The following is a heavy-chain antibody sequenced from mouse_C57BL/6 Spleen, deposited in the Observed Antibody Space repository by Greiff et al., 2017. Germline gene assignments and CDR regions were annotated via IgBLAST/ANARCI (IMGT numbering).Heavy chain of an antibody. Sequence: VQLKQSGAELVKPGASVKLSCTASGFNIKDYYMHWVKQRPEQGLEWIGRIDPEDGETKYAPNFQGKATITADPSSNTAYLQLRRLTSEDISVYYWAREGDYDGLDYWGQGTTLTVSS. D-gene: IGHD2-4*01. V-gene: IGHV14-2*01. J-gene: IGHJ2*01. CDR3: AREGDYDGLDY. CDR1: GFNIKDYY. CDR2: IDPEDGET.